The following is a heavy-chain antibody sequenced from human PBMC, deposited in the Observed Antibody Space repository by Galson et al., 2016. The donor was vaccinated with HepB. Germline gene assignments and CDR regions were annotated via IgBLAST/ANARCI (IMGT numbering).Heavy chain of an antibody. CDR1: GFTVSSNY. CDR2: IYSGGTT. CDR3: ATAPTLGY. J-gene: IGHJ4*02. D-gene: IGHD3-16*01. V-gene: IGHV3-53*01. Sequence: SLRLSCAASGFTVSSNYMSWVRQAPGKGLEGVSVIYSGGTTFYGDSVKGRFTISIDTSKNTLHLQMNSLRAEDTAVYYCATAPTLGYWGQGTLVTVSS.